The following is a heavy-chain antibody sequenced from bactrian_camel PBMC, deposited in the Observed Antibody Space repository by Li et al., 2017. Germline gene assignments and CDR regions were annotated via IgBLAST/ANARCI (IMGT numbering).Heavy chain of an antibody. CDR1: GFTFSRYY. D-gene: IGHD3*01. CDR3: AAGSKKNFVLSGLTQADFWY. CDR2: IRRSGGET. J-gene: IGHJ4*01. V-gene: IGHV3S40*01. Sequence: VQLVESGGGLVQPGGSLRLSCAASGFTFSRYYMSWVRQAPGREREGIAAIRRSGGETWYAGSVKGRFTISQDSARNTVYLQMNNLQPEDTATYYCAAGSKKNFVLSGLTQADFWYWGQGTQVTVS.